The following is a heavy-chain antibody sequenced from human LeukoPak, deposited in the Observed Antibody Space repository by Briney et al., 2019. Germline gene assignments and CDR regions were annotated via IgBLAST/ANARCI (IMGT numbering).Heavy chain of an antibody. V-gene: IGHV3-30*03. CDR3: AREGYDILTGPPQDV. CDR1: GFTFSSYG. CDR2: ISYDGSNK. Sequence: GRSLRLSCAASGFTFSSYGMHWVRQAPGKGLEWVAVISYDGSNKYYADSVKGRFTISRDNSKNTLYLQMNSLRAEDTAVYYCAREGYDILTGPPQDVWGQGTTVTVSS. J-gene: IGHJ6*02. D-gene: IGHD3-9*01.